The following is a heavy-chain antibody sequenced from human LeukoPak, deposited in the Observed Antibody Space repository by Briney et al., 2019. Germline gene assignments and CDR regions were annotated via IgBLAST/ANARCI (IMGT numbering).Heavy chain of an antibody. D-gene: IGHD3-10*01. Sequence: PGGSLRLSCAASGFTFSSYGMHWVRQAPGKGLEWVAVISHDGSSKYHADSVKGRFTISRDNSKNTLYLQMNSLRSEDTAVYYCAKEIGDFSGFDYWGQGTLATVSS. V-gene: IGHV3-30*18. CDR3: AKEIGDFSGFDY. CDR1: GFTFSSYG. J-gene: IGHJ4*02. CDR2: ISHDGSSK.